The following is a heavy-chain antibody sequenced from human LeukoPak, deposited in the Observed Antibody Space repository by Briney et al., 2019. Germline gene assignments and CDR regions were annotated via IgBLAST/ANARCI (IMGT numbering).Heavy chain of an antibody. CDR2: ISDSGST. Sequence: SSETLSLTCTVSGGSITSYYWSWLRQPPGKGLDWIAFISDSGSTYYNPSLKSRVTISLDTSKKQFSLKLTSVTAADTAVYYCARDFGPSRGFDYWGQGTLVTVSS. J-gene: IGHJ4*02. CDR1: GGSITSYY. D-gene: IGHD3-10*01. CDR3: ARDFGPSRGFDY. V-gene: IGHV4-59*01.